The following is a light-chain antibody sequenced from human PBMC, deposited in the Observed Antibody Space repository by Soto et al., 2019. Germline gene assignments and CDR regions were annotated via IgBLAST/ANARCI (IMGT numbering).Light chain of an antibody. Sequence: QSALTQPASVSGSPGQSIAISCTGASSDVGGYNYVSWYQQHPGKAPKLIIYDVSSRPSGVSDRFSGSKSVHTASLTISGLQAEDEADYYCSSYTSSSTLVFGEGTKLTVL. V-gene: IGLV2-14*03. J-gene: IGLJ2*01. CDR3: SSYTSSSTLV. CDR1: SSDVGGYNY. CDR2: DVS.